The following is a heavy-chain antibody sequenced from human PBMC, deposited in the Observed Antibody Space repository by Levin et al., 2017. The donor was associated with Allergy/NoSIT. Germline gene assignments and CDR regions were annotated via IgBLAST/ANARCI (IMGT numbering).Heavy chain of an antibody. V-gene: IGHV3-30*18. Sequence: LSLTCAASGFSFSTYGIHWVRQAPGKGLEWVALITSDGSSKFFADYVKGRFTISRDNSKNTLHLQMSSLRPEDTAVYYCAKGGDMDVWGQGTTVTVSS. CDR2: ITSDGSSK. D-gene: IGHD3-10*01. J-gene: IGHJ6*02. CDR3: AKGGDMDV. CDR1: GFSFSTYG.